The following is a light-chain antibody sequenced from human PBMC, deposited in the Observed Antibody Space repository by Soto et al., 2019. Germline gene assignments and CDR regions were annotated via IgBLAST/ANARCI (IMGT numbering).Light chain of an antibody. CDR1: SSDIGGYNY. CDR3: SSYAGSNNFVV. J-gene: IGLJ2*01. V-gene: IGLV2-8*01. CDR2: EVS. Sequence: QSVLTQPPSVSGSPGQSVTISCTGTSSDIGGYNYVSWYQQHPGKAPKLMVYEVSKRPSGVPDRFSGSKSGNTASLTVSGLQAEDEADYYCSSYAGSNNFVVFGGGTKVTVL.